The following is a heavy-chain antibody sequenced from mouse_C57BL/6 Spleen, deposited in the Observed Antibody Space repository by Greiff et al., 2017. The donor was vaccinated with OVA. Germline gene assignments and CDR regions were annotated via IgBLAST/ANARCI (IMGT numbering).Heavy chain of an antibody. CDR2: IYPGSGST. CDR3: AREGRGYFDV. CDR1: GYTFTDYS. D-gene: IGHD1-1*01. J-gene: IGHJ1*03. Sequence: VQLQQSGAELVRPGASVKLSCKASGYTFTDYSINWVKQRPGQGLEWIARIYPGSGSTNYNEKFKGKATLTAEKSSSTAYMQLSSLTSEDYGVYIYAREGRGYFDVWGTGPTVTVSS. V-gene: IGHV1-76*01.